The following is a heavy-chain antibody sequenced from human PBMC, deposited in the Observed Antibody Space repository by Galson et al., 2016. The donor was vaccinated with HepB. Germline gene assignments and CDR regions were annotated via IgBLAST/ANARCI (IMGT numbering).Heavy chain of an antibody. CDR2: ISSTSTAI. CDR1: GFTFSDYS. D-gene: IGHD6-19*01. J-gene: IGHJ4*02. CDR3: ARDKDSSNWYFFGL. V-gene: IGHV3-48*04. Sequence: SLRLSCAASGFTFSDYSMSWVRQAPGKGLEWISYISSTSTAIYYADSAKGRFTVSRDNARNSLYLQMSSLRAEDTAFYYCARDKDSSNWYFFGLWGLGTLVTVSS.